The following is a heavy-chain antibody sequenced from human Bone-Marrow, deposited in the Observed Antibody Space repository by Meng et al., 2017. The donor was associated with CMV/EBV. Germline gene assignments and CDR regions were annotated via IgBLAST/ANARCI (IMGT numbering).Heavy chain of an antibody. Sequence: GGSLRLSCAASGFTFSSYEMNWVRQAPGRGLEWVSYISSSGSTIYYADSVKGRFTISRDNAKNSLYLQMNSLRAEDTAVYYCARITIFGVVIGDDAFDIWAQGTMVTV. CDR3: ARITIFGVVIGDDAFDI. CDR2: ISSSGSTI. CDR1: GFTFSSYE. J-gene: IGHJ3*02. D-gene: IGHD3-3*01. V-gene: IGHV3-48*03.